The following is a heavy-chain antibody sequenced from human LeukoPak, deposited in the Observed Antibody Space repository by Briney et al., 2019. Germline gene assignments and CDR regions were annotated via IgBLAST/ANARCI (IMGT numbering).Heavy chain of an antibody. J-gene: IGHJ5*01. CDR3: TRGYWFDS. CDR2: IHQYGGEK. V-gene: IGHV3-7*01. Sequence: PGGSLRLSCEGSGFTFRSHLMSWVRQAPGKGLEWVANIHQYGGEKYYVDSVRGRFTISRDNAKSSFYLQMNSLRAEDTAVYYCTRGYWFDSWGQGILVTVSS. CDR1: GFTFRSHL.